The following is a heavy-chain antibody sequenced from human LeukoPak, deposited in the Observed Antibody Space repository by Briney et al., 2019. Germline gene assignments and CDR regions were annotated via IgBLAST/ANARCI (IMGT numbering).Heavy chain of an antibody. CDR3: ARGITGYSGFDY. CDR1: GFTFSSYA. Sequence: GGSLRLSCAASGFTFSSYAKSWVRQAPGKGLEWVSVFYNADDTHHADSVKGRFSISRDNFENTLYLQMNSLGAEDTAVYYCARGITGYSGFDYWGQGTLVTVSS. J-gene: IGHJ4*02. D-gene: IGHD5-12*01. CDR2: FYNADDT. V-gene: IGHV3-66*01.